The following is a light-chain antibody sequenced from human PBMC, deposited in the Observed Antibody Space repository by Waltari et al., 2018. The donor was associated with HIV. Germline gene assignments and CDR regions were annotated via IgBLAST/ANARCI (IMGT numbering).Light chain of an antibody. CDR2: GVT. Sequence: QSALTQPASVSGSPGQSLTITCTGTNRNIGFFNLVSWYQQYPGKAPQLIIDGVTSRSSGVSNRFSGSKSVNTASLTISGLQTDDEAEYYCNSYSSDDTVVFGGGTKLTVL. CDR1: NRNIGFFNL. V-gene: IGLV2-14*01. CDR3: NSYSSDDTVV. J-gene: IGLJ2*01.